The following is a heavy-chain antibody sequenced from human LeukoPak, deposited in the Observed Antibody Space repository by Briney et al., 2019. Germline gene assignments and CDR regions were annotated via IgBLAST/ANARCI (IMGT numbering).Heavy chain of an antibody. CDR1: GFPFSTYC. CDR2: VSRSGGST. V-gene: IGHV3-23*01. Sequence: GGSLRLSCAASGFPFSTYCMCWVRQAPGKGLEWVSSVSRSGGSTYYADSVKGRFTISRDNSKNRLDLQMNSLRAEDTAVYYCAKGGVATIYPPRFDYWGQGTLVTVSS. J-gene: IGHJ4*02. D-gene: IGHD5-12*01. CDR3: AKGGVATIYPPRFDY.